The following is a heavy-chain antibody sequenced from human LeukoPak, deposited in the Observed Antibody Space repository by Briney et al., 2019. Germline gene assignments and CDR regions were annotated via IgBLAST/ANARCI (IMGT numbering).Heavy chain of an antibody. CDR1: GYSFTSYW. D-gene: IGHD2-8*02. Sequence: GESLKIACKASGYSFTSYWIGWVRQMPGKGLEWMGIIYPGDPDIRYSPSFEGQVSISADTSMNTAYLHWSSLKASDTAMYFCVKPAGTGRWFDPWGQGTLVTVSS. CDR2: IYPGDPDI. V-gene: IGHV5-51*01. CDR3: VKPAGTGRWFDP. J-gene: IGHJ5*02.